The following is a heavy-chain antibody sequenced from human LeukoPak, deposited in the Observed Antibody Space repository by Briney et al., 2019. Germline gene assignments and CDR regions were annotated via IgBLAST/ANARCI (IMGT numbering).Heavy chain of an antibody. CDR1: GFTFSSYA. J-gene: IGHJ4*02. V-gene: IGHV3-30-3*02. D-gene: IGHD5-24*01. CDR2: ISYDGSNK. Sequence: GGSLRLSCAASGFTFSSYAMHWVRQAPGKGLEWVAVISYDGSNKYYADSVKGRFTISRDNSKNTPYLQMSSLRAEETAVYYCAKSRWVTNSGGGFDYWGQGTLVTVSS. CDR3: AKSRWVTNSGGGFDY.